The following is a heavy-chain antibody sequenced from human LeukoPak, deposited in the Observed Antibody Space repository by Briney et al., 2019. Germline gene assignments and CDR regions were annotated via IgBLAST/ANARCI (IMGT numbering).Heavy chain of an antibody. CDR2: IDPSDSYT. CDR3: ARHPFAGIAPSYDY. V-gene: IGHV5-10-1*01. CDR1: GYSFSNFW. J-gene: IGHJ4*02. Sequence: GESLKISCMGSGYSFSNFWIAWVRQMPGKGLEWMGRIDPSDSYTNYSPSFQGHVTISADKSISTAYLQWSSLKASDTAMYYCARHPFAGIAPSYDYWGQGTLVTVSS. D-gene: IGHD6-13*01.